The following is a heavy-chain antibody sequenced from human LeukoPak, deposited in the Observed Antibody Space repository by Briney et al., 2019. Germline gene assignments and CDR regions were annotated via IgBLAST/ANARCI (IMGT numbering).Heavy chain of an antibody. CDR3: AAVFFSSTVPYFDH. CDR2: IVVGSGNT. V-gene: IGHV1-58*02. D-gene: IGHD2-2*01. J-gene: IGHJ4*02. Sequence: GASVKVSCKASGFTFSSSAIQWVRQVRGQRLEWIGWIVVGSGNTNHAQKFQDRVTITKDMSTMTAYMELSSLRSEDTALYYCAAVFFSSTVPYFDHWAQGTLVTVSS. CDR1: GFTFSSSA.